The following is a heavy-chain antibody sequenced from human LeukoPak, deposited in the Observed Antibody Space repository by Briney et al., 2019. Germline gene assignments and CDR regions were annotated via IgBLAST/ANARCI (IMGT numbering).Heavy chain of an antibody. V-gene: IGHV1-69*05. CDR1: GGTFSSYA. Sequence: SVKVSCKASGGTFSSYAISWVRQAPGQRLEWMGGIIPIFGTANYAQKFQGRVTITTDESTSTAYMELSSLRSEDTAVYYCARQSYYYDSSGYYYDAFDIWGQGTMVTVSS. CDR3: ARQSYYYDSSGYYYDAFDI. J-gene: IGHJ3*02. D-gene: IGHD3-22*01. CDR2: IIPIFGTA.